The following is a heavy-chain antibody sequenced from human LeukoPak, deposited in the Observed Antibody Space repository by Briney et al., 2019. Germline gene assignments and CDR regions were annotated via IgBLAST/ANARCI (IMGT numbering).Heavy chain of an antibody. CDR1: GFTFDDYA. J-gene: IGHJ4*02. CDR3: EKDGRYYERSGKFTY. CDR2: INWNSGSI. Sequence: GGSLRLSCAASGFTFDDYAMHWVRHAPGKGLEWVSGINWNSGSIGYADSVKGRFTISRDDAKNSLYLQMDSLRPENTALYYGEKDGRYYERSGKFTYGGQGTRVT. D-gene: IGHD3-22*01. V-gene: IGHV3-9*01.